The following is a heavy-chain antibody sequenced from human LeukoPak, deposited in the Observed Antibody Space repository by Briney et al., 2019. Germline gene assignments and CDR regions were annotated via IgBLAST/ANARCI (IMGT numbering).Heavy chain of an antibody. V-gene: IGHV4-39*07. CDR1: GGSISSSSYY. CDR2: IYYSGST. D-gene: IGHD1-26*01. CDR3: ARGAEGALVRLFDY. Sequence: SETLSLTCTVSGGSISSSSYYWGWIRQPPGKGLEWIGSIYYSGSTYYNPSLKSRVTISVDTSKNQFSLKLSSVTAADTAVYYCARGAEGALVRLFDYWGQGTLVTVSS. J-gene: IGHJ4*02.